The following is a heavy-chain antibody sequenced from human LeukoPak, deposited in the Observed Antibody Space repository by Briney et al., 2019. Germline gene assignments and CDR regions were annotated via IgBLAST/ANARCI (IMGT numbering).Heavy chain of an antibody. Sequence: ASVTVSCTASGYTFTIYDINWVRPATGQGLAWLGWMNPNSGNTGYAQKFQGRVTMTRNTSISTAYMELSSLRSEDTAVYYCARVYISGYYDFWSGSNGMDVWGQGTTVTVSS. CDR1: GYTFTIYD. CDR2: MNPNSGNT. D-gene: IGHD3-3*01. J-gene: IGHJ6*02. CDR3: ARVYISGYYDFWSGSNGMDV. V-gene: IGHV1-8*01.